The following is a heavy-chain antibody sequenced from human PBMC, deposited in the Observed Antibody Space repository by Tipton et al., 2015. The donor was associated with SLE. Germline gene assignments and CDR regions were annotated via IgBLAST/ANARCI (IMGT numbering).Heavy chain of an antibody. V-gene: IGHV4-34*01. CDR1: GGSFSGYY. D-gene: IGHD3-22*01. J-gene: IGHJ4*02. Sequence: TLSLTCAVYGGSFSGYYWSWIRQPPGKGLEWIGYIYHSGSTYYNPSLKSRVTISVDTSKNQFSLKLSSVTAADTAVYYCARSDSSGYPHYWGQGTLVTVSS. CDR3: ARSDSSGYPHY. CDR2: IYHSGST.